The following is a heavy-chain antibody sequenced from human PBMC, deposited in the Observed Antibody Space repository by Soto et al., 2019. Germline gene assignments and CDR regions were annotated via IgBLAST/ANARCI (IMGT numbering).Heavy chain of an antibody. Sequence: QVQLVESGGGVVQPGRSLRLSCAASGFTFSSYGMHWVRQAPGKGLEWVAVMSYDGSNKYYADSVKGRFTISRDTSKNTLYLQINSLRTEDTAVYYCAKSIYSGYDWNYCMDVWGKGTTVTVS. CDR2: MSYDGSNK. D-gene: IGHD5-12*01. V-gene: IGHV3-30*18. CDR3: AKSIYSGYDWNYCMDV. J-gene: IGHJ6*03. CDR1: GFTFSSYG.